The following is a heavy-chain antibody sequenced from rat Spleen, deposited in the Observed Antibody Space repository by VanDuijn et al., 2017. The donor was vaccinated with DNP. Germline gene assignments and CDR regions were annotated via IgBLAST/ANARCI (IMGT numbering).Heavy chain of an antibody. V-gene: IGHV5-25*01. CDR3: ARDDYGSYGAMDP. CDR1: GFNFNDYW. CDR2: ISTGGGNT. J-gene: IGHJ4*01. Sequence: EVKLVESGGGLVQPGRSLKLSCAASGFNFNDYWMGWVRQAPTKGLEWVASISTGGGNTYYGDSVKGRFTISRDNAKSTLYLQMNSLRSEDMATYYCARDDYGSYGAMDPWGQGTSVTVSS. D-gene: IGHD1-3*01.